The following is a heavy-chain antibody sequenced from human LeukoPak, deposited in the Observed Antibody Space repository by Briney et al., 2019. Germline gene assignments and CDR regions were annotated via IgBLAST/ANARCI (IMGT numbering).Heavy chain of an antibody. D-gene: IGHD2-21*01. CDR3: ARGYCGGDCYPLPFDS. Sequence: SETLSLTCAVSGYSISSGYYWGWIRQPPGKGLEWIGSFYHSGSTYYNPSLKSRVTISVDTSKNQFSLKLSSVTAADTAVYYCARGYCGGDCYPLPFDSWGQGTLVTVSS. CDR1: GYSISSGYY. CDR2: FYHSGST. V-gene: IGHV4-38-2*01. J-gene: IGHJ5*01.